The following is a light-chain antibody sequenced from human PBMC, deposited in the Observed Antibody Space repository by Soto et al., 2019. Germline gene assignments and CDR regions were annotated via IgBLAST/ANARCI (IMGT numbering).Light chain of an antibody. CDR3: QQRSNWPPVT. V-gene: IGKV3-11*01. CDR1: QSINRH. CDR2: DAS. J-gene: IGKJ4*01. Sequence: EIVLTQSPATLSLSPGERATLSCRASQSINRHLAWYRQKPGQAPRLLIYDASNRATGIPARFSGSGSGTDFTLTISSLEPEDVGVYYWQQRSNWPPVTFGGGTKVEIK.